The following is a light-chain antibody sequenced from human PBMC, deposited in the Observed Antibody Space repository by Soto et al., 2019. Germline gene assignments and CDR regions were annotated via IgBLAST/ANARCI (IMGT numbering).Light chain of an antibody. CDR2: EVA. CDR3: SSYAGSNMVV. J-gene: IGLJ2*01. CDR1: SSDVGGYNY. Sequence: QSVLTQPPSASGSPGQSVTISCTGTSSDVGGYNYVSWYQQHPGKAPKLMIYEVAKRPSGVPDRFSGSKAGNTASLTVSGLQAEDEGDYYCSSYAGSNMVVFGGGTKLTVL. V-gene: IGLV2-8*01.